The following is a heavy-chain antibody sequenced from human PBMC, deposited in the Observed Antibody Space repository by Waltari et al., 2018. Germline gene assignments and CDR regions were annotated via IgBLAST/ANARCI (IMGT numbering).Heavy chain of an antibody. Sequence: EVQLVESGGGLVKPGGSLRLSCAAPGFTFRGYNMNWVRQAPGKGLEWVSFISSSSTYIYYADSVKGRFTISRDNAKNSLYLQMNSLRAEDTAVYYCARELACRGGDCYAAFDIWGQGTMVTVSS. V-gene: IGHV3-21*02. CDR1: GFTFRGYN. CDR2: ISSSSTYI. J-gene: IGHJ3*02. D-gene: IGHD2-21*02. CDR3: ARELACRGGDCYAAFDI.